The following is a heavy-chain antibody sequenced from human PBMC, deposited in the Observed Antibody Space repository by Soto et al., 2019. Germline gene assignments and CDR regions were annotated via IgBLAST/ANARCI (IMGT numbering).Heavy chain of an antibody. V-gene: IGHV1-8*01. CDR2: VDPKSGNA. CDR3: ARYEPGAAFTS. Sequence: QVQLVQSGAEVKKPGASVKVSCKASGHTFTTDDINWMRQATGQGPEWMGWVDPKSGNAGYAQKFQGRVTMTGDSSFSTVYMELSSPTSEDTAIYYCARYEPGAAFTSWGQGTPVTVSS. J-gene: IGHJ5*02. CDR1: GHTFTTDD. D-gene: IGHD6-13*01.